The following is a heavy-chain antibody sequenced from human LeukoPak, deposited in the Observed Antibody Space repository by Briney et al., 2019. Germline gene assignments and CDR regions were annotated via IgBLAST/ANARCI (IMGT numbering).Heavy chain of an antibody. CDR3: ARVSKDYYDSSGYYFGADI. CDR1: GGSFSGYH. J-gene: IGHJ3*02. Sequence: QASETLSLTCAVYGGSFSGYHWSWIRQPPGKGLEWIGEINHSGSTNYNPSLKSRVTISVDTSKNQFSLKLSSVTAADTAVYYCARVSKDYYDSSGYYFGADIWGQGTMVTVSS. D-gene: IGHD3-22*01. V-gene: IGHV4-34*01. CDR2: INHSGST.